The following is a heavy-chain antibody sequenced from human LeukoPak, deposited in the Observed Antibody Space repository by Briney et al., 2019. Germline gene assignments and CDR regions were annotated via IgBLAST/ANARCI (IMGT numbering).Heavy chain of an antibody. V-gene: IGHV3-21*01. D-gene: IGHD6-13*01. Sequence: GGSLRLSCAASGFTFSTCSMKWVRQAPVKALEWVSSISGSSYHIYYADSVKGRFTISRDNSKNTLYLQMNSLRAEDTAVYYCARASAAADYGMDVWGQGTTVTVSS. CDR3: ARASAAADYGMDV. CDR2: ISGSSYHI. J-gene: IGHJ6*02. CDR1: GFTFSTCS.